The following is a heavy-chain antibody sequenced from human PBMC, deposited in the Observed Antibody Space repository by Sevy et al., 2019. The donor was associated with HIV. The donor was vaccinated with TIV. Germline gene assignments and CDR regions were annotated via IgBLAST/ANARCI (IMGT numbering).Heavy chain of an antibody. CDR1: GFTISSYW. CDR3: AKSGSDTAMVSIFDY. V-gene: IGHV3-7*03. D-gene: IGHD5-18*01. J-gene: IGHJ4*02. Sequence: GGSLRLSCAASGFTISSYWVTWVRQAPGKGLEWVANIKQDGSVKKYLDSVRGRFTISRDNAKNSLYLQMNSLRAEDMALYYCAKSGSDTAMVSIFDYWGQGTLVTVSS. CDR2: IKQDGSVK.